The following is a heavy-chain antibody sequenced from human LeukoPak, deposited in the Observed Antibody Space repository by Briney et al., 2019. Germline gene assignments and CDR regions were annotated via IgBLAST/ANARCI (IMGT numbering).Heavy chain of an antibody. D-gene: IGHD4-11*01. CDR2: IRYDGSNK. V-gene: IGHV3-30*02. Sequence: PGGSLRLSCAASGFTFSSYGMHWVRQAPGKGLEWVAFIRYDGSNKYYADSVKGRFTISRDNSKNTLYLQMNSLRAEDTAVHYCAKDLATTAPGGYFDYWGQGTLVTVSS. J-gene: IGHJ4*02. CDR3: AKDLATTAPGGYFDY. CDR1: GFTFSSYG.